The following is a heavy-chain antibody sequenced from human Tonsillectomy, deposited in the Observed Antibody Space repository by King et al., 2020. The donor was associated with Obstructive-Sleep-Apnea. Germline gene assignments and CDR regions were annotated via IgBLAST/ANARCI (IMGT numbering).Heavy chain of an antibody. V-gene: IGHV3-33*01. J-gene: IGHJ4*02. CDR3: SGDDSSGYHYY. CDR2: IWYDGTNK. Sequence: VQLVESGGGVVQPGRSLRLSCAASGFTFSAYSMHWVRQAPGKGLEWVAVIWYDGTNKEYADSVKGRFTISRDNSKRMLFLEMNSLRAGDTAVYYCSGDDSSGYHYYGGQETLVTGSS. D-gene: IGHD3-22*01. CDR1: GFTFSAYS.